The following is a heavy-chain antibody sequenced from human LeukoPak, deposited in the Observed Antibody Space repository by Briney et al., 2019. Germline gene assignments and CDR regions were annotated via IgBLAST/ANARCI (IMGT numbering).Heavy chain of an antibody. CDR1: GFTFSSYE. J-gene: IGHJ4*02. Sequence: GGSLRLSCAASGFTFSSYEMNWVRQAPGKGLEWVSYISSSGSTIYYADSVKGRFTISRDNAKNSLYLQMNSLRAEDTAVYYCARGAVVVPAAIVGDYWGQGTLVTVPS. D-gene: IGHD2-2*02. V-gene: IGHV3-48*03. CDR2: ISSSGSTI. CDR3: ARGAVVVPAAIVGDY.